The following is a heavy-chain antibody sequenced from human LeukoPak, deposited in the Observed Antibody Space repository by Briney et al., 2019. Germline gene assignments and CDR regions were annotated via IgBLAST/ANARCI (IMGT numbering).Heavy chain of an antibody. CDR1: GYTFTSYG. J-gene: IGHJ6*02. CDR3: ATATYYDFWSGYYLDDYYCGMDV. CDR2: ISAYNGNT. V-gene: IGHV1-18*01. D-gene: IGHD3-3*01. Sequence: ASVKVSCKASGYTFTSYGISWVRQAPGQGLEWMGWISAYNGNTNYAQKLQGRVTMTTDTSTSTAYMELRSLRSDDTAVYYCATATYYDFWSGYYLDDYYCGMDVWGQGTTVTVSS.